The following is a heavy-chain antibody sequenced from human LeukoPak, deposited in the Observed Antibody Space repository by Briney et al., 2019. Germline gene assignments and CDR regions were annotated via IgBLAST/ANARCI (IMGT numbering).Heavy chain of an antibody. CDR2: IYHSGST. CDR3: ARDYYDSSGYEGASDI. J-gene: IGHJ3*02. V-gene: IGHV4-30-2*01. CDR1: GGSISSGGYS. D-gene: IGHD3-22*01. Sequence: SETLSLTCAVSGGSISSGGYSWSWIRQPPGTGLEWIGYIYHSGSTYYNPSLKSRVTISVDRSKNQFSLKLSSVTAADTAVYYCARDYYDSSGYEGASDIWGQGTMVTVSS.